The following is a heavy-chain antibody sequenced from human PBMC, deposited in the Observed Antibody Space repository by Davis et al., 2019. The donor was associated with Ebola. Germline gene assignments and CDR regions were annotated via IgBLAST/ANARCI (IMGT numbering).Heavy chain of an antibody. J-gene: IGHJ4*02. V-gene: IGHV3-23*01. CDR3: ARGRWAAAATLWDN. Sequence: GESLKISCTASGFTFSNSAMSWVRQAPGKGLECVSSITSGGTTYYAGSVKGRFTISRDNSRNALYLQMSSLGAEDTAVYYCARGRWAAAATLWDNWGQGTLVTVSS. CDR2: ITSGGTT. CDR1: GFTFSNSA. D-gene: IGHD6-13*01.